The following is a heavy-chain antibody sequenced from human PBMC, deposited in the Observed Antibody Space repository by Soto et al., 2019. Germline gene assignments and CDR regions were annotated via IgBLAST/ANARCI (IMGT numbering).Heavy chain of an antibody. Sequence: EVQLLESGGGVVQPGGSLRLSCAASGFTFSSHSMGWVRQAPGKGLEWVSIISGNSVTIEYADSAKGRFTISRDNSKNMLSLQMGSLRAEDTAVYYCATGLGNPSYFAYWGQGTLVTVSS. D-gene: IGHD3-16*01. V-gene: IGHV3-23*01. CDR2: ISGNSVTI. J-gene: IGHJ4*02. CDR1: GFTFSSHS. CDR3: ATGLGNPSYFAY.